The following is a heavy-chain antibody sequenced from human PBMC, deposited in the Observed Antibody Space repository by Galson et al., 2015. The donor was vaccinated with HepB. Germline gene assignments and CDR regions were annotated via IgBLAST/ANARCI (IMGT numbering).Heavy chain of an antibody. Sequence: SLRLSCAASGFTFSSYAMSWVRQAPGKGLEWVSAISGSGGSTYYADSVKGRFTISRDNSKNTLYLQMNSLRAEDTAVYYCAKDRLHSGSASDIWGQGTMVTVSS. CDR3: AKDRLHSGSASDI. CDR1: GFTFSSYA. V-gene: IGHV3-23*01. CDR2: ISGSGGST. D-gene: IGHD5-18*01. J-gene: IGHJ3*02.